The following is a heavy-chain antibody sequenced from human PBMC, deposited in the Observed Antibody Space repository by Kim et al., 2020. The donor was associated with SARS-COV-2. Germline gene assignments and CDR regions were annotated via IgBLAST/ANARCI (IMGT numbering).Heavy chain of an antibody. V-gene: IGHV3-23*01. D-gene: IGHD6-19*01. CDR3: AKINREQWPAMTFDY. Sequence: DSVKGRFTISRDNSKSTLYLQMNSLRAEDTAVYYCAKINREQWPAMTFDYWGQGTLVTVSS. J-gene: IGHJ4*02.